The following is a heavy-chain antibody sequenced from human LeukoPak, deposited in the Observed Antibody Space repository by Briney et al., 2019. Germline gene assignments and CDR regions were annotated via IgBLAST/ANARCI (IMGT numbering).Heavy chain of an antibody. J-gene: IGHJ4*02. CDR1: GGSISSYY. CDR2: IYYSGST. CDR3: ARSYYGSGSYPLDY. V-gene: IGHV4-59*01. D-gene: IGHD3-10*01. Sequence: PSETLSLTCTVSGGSISSYYWSWIRQPPGKGLEWIGYIYYSGSTNYNPSLKSRVTISVDTSKNQFSLKLSSVTAADTAVYYCARSYYGSGSYPLDYWGQGTPVTVSS.